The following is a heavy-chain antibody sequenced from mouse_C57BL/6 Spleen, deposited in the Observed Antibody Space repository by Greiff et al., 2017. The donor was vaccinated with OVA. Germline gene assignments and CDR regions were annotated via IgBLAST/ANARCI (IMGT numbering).Heavy chain of an antibody. D-gene: IGHD1-1*01. CDR3: ARSNYYGIYFDV. V-gene: IGHV5-17*01. CDR1: GFTFSDYG. Sequence: DVHLVESGGGLVKPGGSLKLSCAASGFTFSDYGMHWVRQAPEKGLEWVAYISSGSSTIYYADTVKGRFTISRDNAKNTLFLQMTSLRSEDTAMYYCARSNYYGIYFDVWGTGTTVTVSS. J-gene: IGHJ1*03. CDR2: ISSGSSTI.